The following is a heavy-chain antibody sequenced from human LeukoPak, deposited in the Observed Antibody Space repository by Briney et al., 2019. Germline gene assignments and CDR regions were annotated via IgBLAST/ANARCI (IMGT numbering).Heavy chain of an antibody. CDR2: IYPGDSDT. CDR3: ARRDCSSTSCYAEYFQH. D-gene: IGHD2-2*01. V-gene: IGHV5-51*01. J-gene: IGHJ1*01. CDR1: GYSFTSYW. Sequence: GESLKISCKGSGYSFTSYWSGWVRQMPGKGPEWMGIIYPGDSDTRYSPSFQGQVTISADKSISTAYLQWSSLKASDTAMYYCARRDCSSTSCYAEYFQHWGHGTLVTVSS.